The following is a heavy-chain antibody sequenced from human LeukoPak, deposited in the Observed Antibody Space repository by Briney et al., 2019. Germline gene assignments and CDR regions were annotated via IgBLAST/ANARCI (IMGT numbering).Heavy chain of an antibody. CDR1: GFTFSSYD. D-gene: IGHD2-2*02. V-gene: IGHV3-13*01. CDR3: ARDKALSSTSCYIDWFDP. Sequence: GGSLRLSCAASGFTFSSYDMHWVRQATGKGLEWGSAIGTAGDTYYPGSVKGRFTISRENAKNSLYLQMNSLRAGDTAVYYCARDKALSSTSCYIDWFDPWGQGTLVTVSS. J-gene: IGHJ5*02. CDR2: IGTAGDT.